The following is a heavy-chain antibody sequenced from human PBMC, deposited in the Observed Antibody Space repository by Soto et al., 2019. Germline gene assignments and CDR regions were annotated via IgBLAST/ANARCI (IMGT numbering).Heavy chain of an antibody. CDR3: ARVMDYDFWSGYYTSYMDV. V-gene: IGHV3-74*01. Sequence: GGSLRLSCAASGFTFSSYWMHWARQAPGKGLVWVSRINSDGSSTSYADSVKGRFTISRDNAKNTLYLQMNSLRAEDTAVYYCARVMDYDFWSGYYTSYMDVWGKGTTVTGSS. J-gene: IGHJ6*03. D-gene: IGHD3-3*01. CDR1: GFTFSSYW. CDR2: INSDGSST.